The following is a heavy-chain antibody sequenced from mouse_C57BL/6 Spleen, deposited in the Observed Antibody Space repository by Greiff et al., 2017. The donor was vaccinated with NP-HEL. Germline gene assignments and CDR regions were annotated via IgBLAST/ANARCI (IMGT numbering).Heavy chain of an antibody. CDR3: AKAGFSTTVNYYAMDY. V-gene: IGHV2-5*01. J-gene: IGHJ4*01. CDR1: GFSLTSYG. D-gene: IGHD1-1*01. Sequence: VQLQQSGPGLVQPSQCLSITCTVSGFSLTSYGVHWVRQSPGKGLEWLGVIWRGGSTDYNAAFMSRLSITKDNSKSQFFFKMNNLQADDTAIYYGAKAGFSTTVNYYAMDYWGQGTSVTVSS. CDR2: IWRGGST.